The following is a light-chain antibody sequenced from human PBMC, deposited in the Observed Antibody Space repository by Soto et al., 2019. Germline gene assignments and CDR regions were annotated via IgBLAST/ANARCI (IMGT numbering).Light chain of an antibody. CDR2: EDS. Sequence: QSVLTQPPSASGSPGQSVTISCTGTSSDVGGYNYVSWYQQHPGKAPKLMISEDSKRPSGVPDRFSGSKSGNTASLTVSGLQAEDEADYYCSSFAGDNNLVFGGGTKVTVL. V-gene: IGLV2-8*01. CDR3: SSFAGDNNLV. CDR1: SSDVGGYNY. J-gene: IGLJ2*01.